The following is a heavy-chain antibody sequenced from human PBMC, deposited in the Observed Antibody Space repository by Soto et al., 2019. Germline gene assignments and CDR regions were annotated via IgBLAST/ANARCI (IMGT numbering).Heavy chain of an antibody. CDR2: IIPIFGTA. J-gene: IGHJ4*02. Sequence: QVQLVQSGAEVKKPGSSVKVSCKASGGTFSSYAISWVRQAPGQGLEWMGGIIPIFGTANYAQKFQGRVTITADESTSTAYMGLGSLRSEDTAVYYCARGPEDYCSGGSCRQFDYWGQGTLVTVSS. CDR3: ARGPEDYCSGGSCRQFDY. V-gene: IGHV1-69*12. CDR1: GGTFSSYA. D-gene: IGHD2-15*01.